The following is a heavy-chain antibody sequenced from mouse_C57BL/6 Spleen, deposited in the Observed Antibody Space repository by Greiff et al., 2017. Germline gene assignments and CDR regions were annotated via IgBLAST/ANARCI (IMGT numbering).Heavy chain of an antibody. CDR1: GYTFTSYW. Sequence: QVQLQQPGAELVKPGASVKLSCKASGYTFTSYWMHWVKQRPGQGLEWIGMIHPNSGSINYNEKFKSKATLTVDKSSSTAYMQLSSLTSEDSAVYYCAKALYGSSPFDYWGQGTTLTVSS. V-gene: IGHV1-64*01. CDR3: AKALYGSSPFDY. J-gene: IGHJ2*01. CDR2: IHPNSGSI. D-gene: IGHD1-1*01.